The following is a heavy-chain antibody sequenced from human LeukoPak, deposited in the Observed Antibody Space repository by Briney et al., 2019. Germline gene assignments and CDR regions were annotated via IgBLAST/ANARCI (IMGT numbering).Heavy chain of an antibody. V-gene: IGHV1-18*04. CDR1: GYTFTSYG. CDR2: ISAYNGNT. J-gene: IGHJ3*02. CDR3: ARGIDSASPPLGTFEI. Sequence: ASVKVSCKASGYTFTSYGITWVRQAPGQGLEWVGWISAYNGNTNYEQKLQGRVTMTRDTSTSTVYMELRSLRSDDTAVYYCARGIDSASPPLGTFEIWGQGTMVTVSS. D-gene: IGHD1-26*01.